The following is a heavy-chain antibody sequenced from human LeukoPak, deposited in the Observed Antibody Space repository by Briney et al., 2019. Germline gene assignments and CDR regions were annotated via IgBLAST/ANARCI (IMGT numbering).Heavy chain of an antibody. CDR3: ARDVASASSLQWFDL. CDR1: GYAFSKYD. D-gene: IGHD6-25*01. J-gene: IGHJ5*02. CDR2: IGADSSNT. V-gene: IGHV1-18*01. Sequence: ASVKVSCKASGYAFSKYDLSWVRQAPGQGLEWMGWIGADSSNTKYAKKFQDRVTMTIDTSASTVYMELRSLRSDDTAVYYCARDVASASSLQWFDLWGQGTLLTVSS.